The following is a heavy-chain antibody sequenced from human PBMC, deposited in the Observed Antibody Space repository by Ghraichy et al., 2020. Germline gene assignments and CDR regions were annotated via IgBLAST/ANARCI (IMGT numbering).Heavy chain of an antibody. Sequence: ASVKVSYKASGYTFTGYYMHWVRQAPGQGLEWMGWINPNSGGTNYAQKFQGRVTMTRDTSISTAYMELSRLRSDDTAVYYCARSSAIGDWFDPWGQGTLVTVSS. CDR2: INPNSGGT. J-gene: IGHJ5*02. V-gene: IGHV1-2*02. CDR1: GYTFTGYY. CDR3: ARSSAIGDWFDP. D-gene: IGHD2-2*01.